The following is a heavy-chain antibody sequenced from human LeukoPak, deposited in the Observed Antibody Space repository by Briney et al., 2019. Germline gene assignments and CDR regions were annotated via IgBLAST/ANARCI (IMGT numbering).Heavy chain of an antibody. Sequence: GGSLRLSCAASGFTFSSYAMSWVRQAPGKGLEWVSTISGSGGSTYYADSVKGRFTISRNNSKNTLYLQMNSLRAEDTAVYYCAKDVKTGYYYFDYWGQGTLVTVSS. CDR2: ISGSGGST. V-gene: IGHV3-23*01. CDR3: AKDVKTGYYYFDY. D-gene: IGHD3-9*01. J-gene: IGHJ4*02. CDR1: GFTFSSYA.